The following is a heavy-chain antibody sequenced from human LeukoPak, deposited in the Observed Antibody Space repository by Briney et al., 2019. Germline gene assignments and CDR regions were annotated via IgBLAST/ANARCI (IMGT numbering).Heavy chain of an antibody. V-gene: IGHV3-30-3*01. CDR1: GFTFSSYA. Sequence: PGGSLGLSCAASGFTFSSYAMSWVRQAPGKGLEWVAVISYDGSNKYYADSVKGRFTISRDNSKNTLYLQMNSLRAEDTAVYYCARDLDYYGPDYWGQGTLVTVSS. CDR3: ARDLDYYGPDY. D-gene: IGHD3-10*01. J-gene: IGHJ4*02. CDR2: ISYDGSNK.